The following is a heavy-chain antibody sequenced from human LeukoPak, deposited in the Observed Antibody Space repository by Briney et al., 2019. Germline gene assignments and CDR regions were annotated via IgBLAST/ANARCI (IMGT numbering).Heavy chain of an antibody. CDR3: AREMATIHAFDY. CDR2: IYYSGST. Sequence: SSETLSLTCTVSGGSISSSSYYWGWIRQPPGKGLEWVGSIYYSGSTYYNPSLKSRVTISVDTSKNQFSLKLSSVTAADTAVYYCAREMATIHAFDYWGQGTLVTVSS. J-gene: IGHJ4*02. D-gene: IGHD5-24*01. V-gene: IGHV4-39*07. CDR1: GGSISSSSYY.